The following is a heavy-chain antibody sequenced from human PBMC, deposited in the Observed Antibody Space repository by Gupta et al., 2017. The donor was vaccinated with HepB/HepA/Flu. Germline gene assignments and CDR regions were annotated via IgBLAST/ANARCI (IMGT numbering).Heavy chain of an antibody. CDR2: ISGSGGST. CDR1: GFTFSSYA. CDR3: AKVSNGWYTNFDY. V-gene: IGHV3-23*01. D-gene: IGHD6-19*01. Sequence: EVQLLESGGGLVQPGGSLRLSCAGSGFTFSSYAMCRVRQAPGKGLEWVSGISGSGGSTYYTDSVKGRFTISRDNSKNTLYLQMNSLRAEDTAVYYCAKVSNGWYTNFDYWGQGTLVTVSS. J-gene: IGHJ4*02.